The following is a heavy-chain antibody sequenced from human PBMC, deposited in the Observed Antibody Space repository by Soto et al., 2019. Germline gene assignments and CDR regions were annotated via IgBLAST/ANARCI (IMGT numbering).Heavy chain of an antibody. V-gene: IGHV3-30*18. CDR1: GFTFSSYG. CDR2: ISYDGSNK. CDR3: AKEQPRFGVKYYYGMDV. D-gene: IGHD3-10*01. Sequence: VGSLRLSCAASGFTFSSYGMHWVRQAPGKGLEWVAVISYDGSNKYYADSVKGRFTISRDNSKNTLYLQMNSLRAEDTAVYYCAKEQPRFGVKYYYGMDVWGHGTTVTVSS. J-gene: IGHJ6*02.